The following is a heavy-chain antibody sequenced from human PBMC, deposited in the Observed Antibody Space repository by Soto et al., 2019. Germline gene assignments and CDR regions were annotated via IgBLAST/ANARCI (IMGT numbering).Heavy chain of an antibody. CDR3: TRDPGYCSGGSCYGHYYYYGMDV. J-gene: IGHJ6*02. D-gene: IGHD2-15*01. CDR1: GFTFGDYA. CDR2: IRSKAYGGTT. V-gene: IGHV3-49*04. Sequence: SLRLSCTASGFTFGDYAMSWVRQAPGKGLEWVGFIRSKAYGGTTEYAASVKGRFTISRDDSKSIAYLQMNSLKTEDTAVYYCTRDPGYCSGGSCYGHYYYYGMDVWGQGTTVTVSS.